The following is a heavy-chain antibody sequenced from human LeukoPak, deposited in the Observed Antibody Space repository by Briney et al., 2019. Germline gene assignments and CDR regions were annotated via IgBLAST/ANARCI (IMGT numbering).Heavy chain of an antibody. CDR2: ISGSGGST. CDR1: GFTSSNYA. J-gene: IGHJ4*02. CDR3: AKVAAAVPRTDYYFDY. Sequence: GGSLRLSCAAAGFTSSNYAMTWVRQAPGKGLEWVSSISGSGGSTYYADSVKGRFTISRDNSKNTLYLQMNSLRAEDTAVYYCAKVAAAVPRTDYYFDYWGQGTLVTVSS. D-gene: IGHD6-13*01. V-gene: IGHV3-23*01.